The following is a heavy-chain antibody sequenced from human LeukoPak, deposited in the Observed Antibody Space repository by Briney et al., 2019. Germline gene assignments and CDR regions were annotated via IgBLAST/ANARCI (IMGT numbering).Heavy chain of an antibody. V-gene: IGHV3-23*01. CDR2: IGSSGGGI. J-gene: IGHJ4*02. CDR3: AIDPNWGTHS. Sequence: GGSLSLSCAASGFTFSTYTMYWVRHPPGKRLEWVSIIGSSGGGIHYADSVKGRFTISRDNSKNALYLQMNSLRVEDTAVYYCAIDPNWGTHSWGQGVLVTVSS. D-gene: IGHD7-27*01. CDR1: GFTFSTYT.